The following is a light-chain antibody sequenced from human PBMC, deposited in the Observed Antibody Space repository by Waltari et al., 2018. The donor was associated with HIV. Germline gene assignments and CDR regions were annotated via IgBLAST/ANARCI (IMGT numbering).Light chain of an antibody. CDR1: SSDLRNYNS. Sequence: QSALTQPASVSGSPGQSITISCTGTSSDLRNYNSVSWYQHHPGKAPRVIIYEVSNRPAGVSSLFSGSISGNTASLTISGLQAEDEGDYFCTSYISSSSPEFGGGTKVTVL. J-gene: IGLJ3*02. CDR3: TSYISSSSPE. V-gene: IGLV2-14*01. CDR2: EVS.